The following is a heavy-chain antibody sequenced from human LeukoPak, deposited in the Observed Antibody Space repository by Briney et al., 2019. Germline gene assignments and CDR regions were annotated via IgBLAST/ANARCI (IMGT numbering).Heavy chain of an antibody. J-gene: IGHJ3*02. Sequence: GGSLRLSCAASGFTFSSYAMSWVRQAPGKGLEWVSVISGSGGSTYYADSVKGRFTISRDSSKNTMYMQMNSLRAEDTAVYYWAKGRGYDSSADDASDIWGQGTMGTVSS. D-gene: IGHD3-22*01. CDR3: AKGRGYDSSADDASDI. CDR2: ISGSGGST. V-gene: IGHV3-23*01. CDR1: GFTFSSYA.